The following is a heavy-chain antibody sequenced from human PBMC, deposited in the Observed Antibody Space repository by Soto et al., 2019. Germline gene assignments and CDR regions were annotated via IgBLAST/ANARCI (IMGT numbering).Heavy chain of an antibody. CDR1: GGSISSYY. D-gene: IGHD5-12*01. J-gene: IGHJ4*02. Sequence: PSETLSLTCTVSGGSISSYYWSWIRQPPGKGLEWIGYIYHSGSTYYNPSLKSRVTISVDRSKNQFSLKLSSVTAADTAVYYCAGGGSAYPFGYWGQGTLVTVSS. CDR2: IYHSGST. V-gene: IGHV4-59*12. CDR3: AGGGSAYPFGY.